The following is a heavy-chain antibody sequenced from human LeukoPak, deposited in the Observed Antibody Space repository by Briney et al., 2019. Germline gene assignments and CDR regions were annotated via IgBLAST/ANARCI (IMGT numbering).Heavy chain of an antibody. D-gene: IGHD5-18*01. J-gene: IGHJ5*02. Sequence: GGSLRLSCAASGFTFSSYAMSWVRQAPGKGLEWVSAISGSGGSTYYADSVKGRFTISRDNSKNTLYLQMNGLRAEDTAVYYCAKDRTAMVLNWFDPWGQGTLVTVSS. CDR3: AKDRTAMVLNWFDP. CDR2: ISGSGGST. CDR1: GFTFSSYA. V-gene: IGHV3-23*01.